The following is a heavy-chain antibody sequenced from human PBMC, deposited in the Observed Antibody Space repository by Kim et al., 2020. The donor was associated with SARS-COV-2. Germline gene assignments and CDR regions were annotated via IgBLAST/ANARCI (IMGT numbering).Heavy chain of an antibody. D-gene: IGHD3-9*01. CDR3: ARDYYDILTGSYSPFGY. J-gene: IGHJ4*02. Sequence: KGRITIYRDKAKNSLYLQMNRLRAEDTAVYYCARDYYDILTGSYSPFGYWGQGTLVTVSS. V-gene: IGHV3-11*06.